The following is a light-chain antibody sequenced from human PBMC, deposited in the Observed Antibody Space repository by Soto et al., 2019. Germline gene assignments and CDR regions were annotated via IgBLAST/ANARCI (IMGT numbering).Light chain of an antibody. CDR3: QQYNNWPRT. J-gene: IGKJ1*01. V-gene: IGKV3-15*01. Sequence: EIVMTQPPATLSVSPGERATLSCRASQSVSSNLAWYQQKPGQAPRLLIYGASTRATGIPARFSGSGSGTEFTLTISSLQSEDSAVYYCQQYNNWPRTFGQGTKV. CDR2: GAS. CDR1: QSVSSN.